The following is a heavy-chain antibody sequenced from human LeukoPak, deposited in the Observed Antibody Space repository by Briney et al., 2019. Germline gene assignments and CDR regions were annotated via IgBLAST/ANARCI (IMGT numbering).Heavy chain of an antibody. CDR2: IYYSGST. V-gene: IGHV4-59*08. CDR3: ARRGYDFWSGYGHAFDI. J-gene: IGHJ3*02. Sequence: SETLSLTCTVSGGSISTYYWSWIRQPPGKGLEWIGYIYYSGSTNYNPSLKSRVTISVDTSKNQFSLKLSSVTAADTAVYYCARRGYDFWSGYGHAFDIWGQGTMVTVSS. CDR1: GGSISTYY. D-gene: IGHD3-3*01.